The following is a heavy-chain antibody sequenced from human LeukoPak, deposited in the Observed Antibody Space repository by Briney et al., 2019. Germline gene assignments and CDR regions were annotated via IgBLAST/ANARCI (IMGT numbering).Heavy chain of an antibody. D-gene: IGHD4-17*01. J-gene: IGHJ3*02. CDR2: INHSGST. Sequence: SETLSLTCTVSGGSISSYYWSWIRQPPGKGLEWIGEINHSGSTNYNPSLKSRVTISVDTSKNQFSLKLSSVTAADTAVYYCARAPRTVTTLQDAFDIWGQGTMVTVSS. V-gene: IGHV4-34*01. CDR1: GGSISSYY. CDR3: ARAPRTVTTLQDAFDI.